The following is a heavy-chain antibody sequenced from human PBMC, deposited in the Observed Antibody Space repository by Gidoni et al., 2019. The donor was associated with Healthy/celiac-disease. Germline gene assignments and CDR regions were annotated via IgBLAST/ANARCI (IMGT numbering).Heavy chain of an antibody. D-gene: IGHD2-15*01. Sequence: EVQLVESGGGLVQPGGSLRLSCAASGFTFSSYSMNWVRQAPGKGLEWVSYISSSSSTIYYADSVKGRFTISRDNAKNSLYLQMNSLRAEDTAVYYCARGSDCSGGSCYSFSRRQEAFDIWGQGTMVTVSS. J-gene: IGHJ3*02. CDR2: ISSSSSTI. CDR3: ARGSDCSGGSCYSFSRRQEAFDI. V-gene: IGHV3-48*01. CDR1: GFTFSSYS.